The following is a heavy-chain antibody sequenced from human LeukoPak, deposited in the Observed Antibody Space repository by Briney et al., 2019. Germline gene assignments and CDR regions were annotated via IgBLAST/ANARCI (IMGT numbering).Heavy chain of an antibody. D-gene: IGHD6-13*01. Sequence: GGSLRLSCAASGFTFSSHAMSWVRQAPGKGLEWVSAISGSGGSTYYADSVKGRFTISRDNSKNMLYLQMNSLRAEDTAVYYCAKGAEQQLVLGDNWFDPWGQGTLVTVSS. V-gene: IGHV3-23*01. J-gene: IGHJ5*02. CDR1: GFTFSSHA. CDR2: ISGSGGST. CDR3: AKGAEQQLVLGDNWFDP.